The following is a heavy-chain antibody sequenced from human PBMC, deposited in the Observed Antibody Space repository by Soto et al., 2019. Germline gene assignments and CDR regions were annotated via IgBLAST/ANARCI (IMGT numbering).Heavy chain of an antibody. D-gene: IGHD2-15*01. CDR3: ARGSHPEPGYCYMDV. CDR1: GFTLSTYD. Sequence: GGSLRLSCAASGFTLSTYDMHWVRQATGKGLEWVAGLSYAGDTYYPGSVKGRFTVSRESAKNSLYLQMNNLTAGDTAVYYCARGSHPEPGYCYMDVWGKGTTVTVSS. J-gene: IGHJ6*03. V-gene: IGHV3-13*01. CDR2: LSYAGDT.